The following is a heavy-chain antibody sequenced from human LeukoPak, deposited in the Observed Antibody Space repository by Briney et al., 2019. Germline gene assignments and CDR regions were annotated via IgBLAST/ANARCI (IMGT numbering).Heavy chain of an antibody. Sequence: GGSLRLSCTASGFTFGDYAMSWFRQAPGKGLEWVGFIRSKAYGGTTEYAASVKGRFTISRDDSKSIAYLQMNSLKTEDTAVYYCTRESYYYDSSGYQGRDAFDIWGQGTMVTVSS. D-gene: IGHD3-22*01. CDR2: IRSKAYGGTT. V-gene: IGHV3-49*03. CDR1: GFTFGDYA. CDR3: TRESYYYDSSGYQGRDAFDI. J-gene: IGHJ3*02.